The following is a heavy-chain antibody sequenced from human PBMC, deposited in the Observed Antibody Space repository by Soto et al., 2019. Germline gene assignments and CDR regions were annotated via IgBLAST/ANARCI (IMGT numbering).Heavy chain of an antibody. V-gene: IGHV4-4*02. CDR1: GGSFTSNNW. CDR3: ASGDPATRVDY. Sequence: SENLSLPCAVSGGSFTSNNWWTWVQHPAGKRVERIGKIHRTGTTNSTQTLKSRVIITLDKSANQASLKLSSLTAEDTAVYYCASGDPATRVDYWGQGTLVTVSS. CDR2: IHRTGTT. D-gene: IGHD6-6*01. J-gene: IGHJ4*02.